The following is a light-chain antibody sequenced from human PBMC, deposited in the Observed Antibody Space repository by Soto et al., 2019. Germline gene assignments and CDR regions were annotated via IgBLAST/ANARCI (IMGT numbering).Light chain of an antibody. CDR3: CSYAGSYTYV. CDR2: DVS. CDR1: SSDVGGSNY. V-gene: IGLV2-11*01. Sequence: QSVLTQPRSVSGSPGQSVTISCTGTSSDVGGSNYVSWYQQHPGKAPKLMIYDVSKRPSGVPDRFSGSKSDNTASLTISGLQAEDETDYYCCSYAGSYTYVFGTGTKLTVL. J-gene: IGLJ1*01.